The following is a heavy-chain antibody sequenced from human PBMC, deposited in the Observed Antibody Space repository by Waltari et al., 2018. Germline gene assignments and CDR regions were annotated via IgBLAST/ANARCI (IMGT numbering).Heavy chain of an antibody. CDR2: IYYSGST. D-gene: IGHD6-6*01. J-gene: IGHJ4*02. V-gene: IGHV4-59*08. CDR1: GGSISSYY. Sequence: QVQLQQSGPGLVKPSETLSLTCTVSGGSISSYYGSWIRQPPGKGLEWIGYIYYSGSTNYNPSLKSRVTISVDTSKNQFSLKLSSVTAADTAVYYCARLRQLGHFDYWGQGTLVTVSS. CDR3: ARLRQLGHFDY.